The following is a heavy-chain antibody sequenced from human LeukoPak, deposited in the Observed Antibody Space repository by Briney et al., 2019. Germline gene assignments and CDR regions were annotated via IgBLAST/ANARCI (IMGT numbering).Heavy chain of an antibody. CDR2: ISSSGSTI. CDR1: GFTFSDCY. Sequence: GGSLRLSCAASGFTFSDCYMSWIRQAPGKGLEWVSYISSSGSTIYYADSVKGRFTISRDNAKNSLYLQMNSLRAEDTAVYYCARVKYSSGWSPSFDYWGQGTLVTVSS. CDR3: ARVKYSSGWSPSFDY. D-gene: IGHD6-19*01. V-gene: IGHV3-11*04. J-gene: IGHJ4*02.